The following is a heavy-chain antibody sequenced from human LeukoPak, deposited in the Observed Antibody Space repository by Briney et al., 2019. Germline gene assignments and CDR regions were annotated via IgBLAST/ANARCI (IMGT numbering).Heavy chain of an antibody. Sequence: GASVKVSCKASGYTFTGYYMHWVRQAPGQGLEWMGWINPNSGGTNYAQKFQGRVTMTRDTSISTAYMELSRLRSDDTAGYYCARVTRSGWQYFDYWGQGTLVTVSS. J-gene: IGHJ4*02. D-gene: IGHD6-19*01. V-gene: IGHV1-2*02. CDR1: GYTFTGYY. CDR3: ARVTRSGWQYFDY. CDR2: INPNSGGT.